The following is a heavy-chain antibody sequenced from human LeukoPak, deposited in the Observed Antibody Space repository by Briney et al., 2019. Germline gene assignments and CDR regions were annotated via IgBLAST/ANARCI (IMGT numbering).Heavy chain of an antibody. CDR1: GGSFSGYY. D-gene: IGHD2-15*01. V-gene: IGHV4-34*01. CDR3: ARQGYCSGGSCSNGVDY. CDR2: INHSGST. J-gene: IGHJ4*02. Sequence: SETLSLTCAVYGGSFSGYYWSWIRQPPGEGLEWIGEINHSGSTNYNPSLKSRVTISVDTSKNQFSLKLSSVTAADTAVYYCARQGYCSGGSCSNGVDYWGQGTLVTVSS.